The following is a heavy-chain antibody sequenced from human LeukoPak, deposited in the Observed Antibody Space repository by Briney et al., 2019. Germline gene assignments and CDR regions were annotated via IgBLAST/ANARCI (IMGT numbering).Heavy chain of an antibody. V-gene: IGHV4-61*02. CDR1: GGSISSNSYY. CDR3: ARSLHISAPFDV. D-gene: IGHD2-21*01. J-gene: IGHJ4*02. CDR2: IYTSGST. Sequence: SETLSLTCTVSGGSISSNSYYWSWIRQPAGKGLEWIGRIYTSGSTSYNPSLESRVTISVDTSKNQFSLRLSSVTAADTALYYCARSLHISAPFDVWGQGTLVTVSS.